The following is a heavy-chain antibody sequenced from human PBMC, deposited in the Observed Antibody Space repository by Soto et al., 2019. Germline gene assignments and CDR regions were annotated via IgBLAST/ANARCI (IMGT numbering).Heavy chain of an antibody. V-gene: IGHV3-21*01. Sequence: GGSLRLSCAASGFTFSAYAMTWVRQTPGKGLEWVSSISSSSSYIYYADSVKGRFTISRDNAKNSLYLQMNSLRAEDTAVYYCARDRSYDFWSSSGPWGQGTLVTVSS. CDR3: ARDRSYDFWSSSGP. CDR1: GFTFSAYA. J-gene: IGHJ5*02. D-gene: IGHD3-3*01. CDR2: ISSSSSYI.